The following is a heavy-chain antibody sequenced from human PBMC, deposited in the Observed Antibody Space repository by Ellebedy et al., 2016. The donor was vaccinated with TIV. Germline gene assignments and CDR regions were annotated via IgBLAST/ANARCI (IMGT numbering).Heavy chain of an antibody. CDR3: ATRGPVVSSADS. D-gene: IGHD3-22*01. V-gene: IGHV3-7*01. CDR1: GFTFSSYW. Sequence: GESLKISCAASGFTFSSYWMSWVRQAPGKGLEWVATIKQDGSEKYYVDSVKGRFTISRDNTKDSLYLQMISLRAEDTAVYYRATRGPVVSSADSWGQGTLVTVSS. J-gene: IGHJ4*02. CDR2: IKQDGSEK.